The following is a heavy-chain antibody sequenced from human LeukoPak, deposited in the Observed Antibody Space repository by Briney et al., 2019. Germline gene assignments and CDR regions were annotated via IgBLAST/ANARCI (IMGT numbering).Heavy chain of an antibody. CDR3: ASRPPTRGWLQLGEFDY. CDR1: GFTFSSYS. Sequence: GGSLRLSCTASGFTFSSYSLNWVRQAPGKGLEWAANIKQDGSEKYYADSVKGRFTISRDNAKNSVYLQMNSLRAEDTAVYYCASRPPTRGWLQLGEFDYWAREPWSPSPQ. J-gene: IGHJ4*02. D-gene: IGHD5-24*01. CDR2: IKQDGSEK. V-gene: IGHV3-7*01.